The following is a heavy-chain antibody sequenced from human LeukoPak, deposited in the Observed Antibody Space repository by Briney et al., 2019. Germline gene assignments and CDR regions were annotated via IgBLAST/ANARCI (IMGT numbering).Heavy chain of an antibody. CDR2: IDPYSGGT. Sequence: VSVKVSCKASGYTFIGYYMHWVRQAPGQGLEWMGWIDPYSGGTHFAQRFQGRVSMTLDTSISTAYMELTRLTSDDTAVYYCARDGVAGSSDAFDIWGQGTMVTVSA. CDR1: GYTFIGYY. D-gene: IGHD6-19*01. V-gene: IGHV1-2*02. J-gene: IGHJ3*02. CDR3: ARDGVAGSSDAFDI.